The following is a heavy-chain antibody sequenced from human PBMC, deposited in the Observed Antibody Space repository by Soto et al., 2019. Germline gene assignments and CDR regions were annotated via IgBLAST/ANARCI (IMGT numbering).Heavy chain of an antibody. CDR1: GYTFASYG. CDR2: ISANSGDT. CDR3: ARDCSGYPCCYSFDI. J-gene: IGHJ3*02. D-gene: IGHD3-22*01. Sequence: ASVKVSCKASGYTFASYGISWVRQATGQGLEWMGWISANSGDTNYAQKVQGRVTMTTNTSTRTAYMELRSLRSDDTAVYYCARDCSGYPCCYSFDIWGQGTLVTVSS. V-gene: IGHV1-18*04.